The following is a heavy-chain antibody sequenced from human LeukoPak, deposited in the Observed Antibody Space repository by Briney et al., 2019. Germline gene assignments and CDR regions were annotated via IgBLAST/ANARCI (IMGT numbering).Heavy chain of an antibody. CDR3: TRTPVGATPVFDY. Sequence: GGSLRLSCAASGFTFSGSAMHWVRQASGKGLEWVGRIRSKANSYATAYAASVKGRFTISRDDSKNTAYLQVNSLKTEDTAVYYCTRTPVGATPVFDYWGQGTLVTVSS. CDR2: IRSKANSYAT. V-gene: IGHV3-73*01. D-gene: IGHD1-26*01. J-gene: IGHJ4*02. CDR1: GFTFSGSA.